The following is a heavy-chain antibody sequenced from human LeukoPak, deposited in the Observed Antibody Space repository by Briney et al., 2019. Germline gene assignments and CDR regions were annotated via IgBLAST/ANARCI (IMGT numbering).Heavy chain of an antibody. Sequence: GGSLRLSCAASGFTFSTYWMHWVRQAPGKGLVWVSHINSDGSSTSYADSVKGRITISRDNAKSTLYLQMNSLRAEDTAVYYCARDPPRGYSYGLWGQGTLVTVSS. CDR3: ARDPPRGYSYGL. J-gene: IGHJ4*02. CDR2: INSDGSST. V-gene: IGHV3-74*01. CDR1: GFTFSTYW. D-gene: IGHD5-18*01.